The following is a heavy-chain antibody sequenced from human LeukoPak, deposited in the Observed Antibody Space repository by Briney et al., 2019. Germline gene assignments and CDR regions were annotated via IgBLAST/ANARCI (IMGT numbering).Heavy chain of an antibody. D-gene: IGHD2-15*01. CDR2: ITTATSSYI. V-gene: IGHV3-21*01. J-gene: IGHJ4*02. CDR3: ARDYGGPHYFDY. CDR1: GFTFSSHD. Sequence: GGSLRLSCEASGFTFSSHDMNWVRQAPGKGLEWVSSITTATSSYIYYADSVKGRFTISRDDAKNSLYLQMDSLRAEDTAVYYCARDYGGPHYFDYWGQGTLVTVSS.